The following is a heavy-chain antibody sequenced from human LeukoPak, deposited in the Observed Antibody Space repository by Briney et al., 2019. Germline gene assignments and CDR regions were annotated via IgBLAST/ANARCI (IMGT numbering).Heavy chain of an antibody. CDR3: ATGYSSGYDY. CDR2: IYSGGST. D-gene: IGHD6-19*01. J-gene: IGHJ4*02. V-gene: IGHV3-53*01. Sequence: PGGSLRLSCAASGCTVSSNYMSWVRQAPGKGLEWVSVIYSGGSTYYADSVKGRFTISRDNSKNTLYLQMNSLRAEDTAVYYCATGYSSGYDYWGQGTLVTVSS. CDR1: GCTVSSNY.